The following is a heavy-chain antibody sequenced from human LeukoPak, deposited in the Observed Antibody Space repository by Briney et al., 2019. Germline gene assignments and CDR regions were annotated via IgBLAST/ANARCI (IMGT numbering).Heavy chain of an antibody. CDR2: ISPSGGIT. D-gene: IGHD3-10*02. J-gene: IGHJ4*02. CDR1: GFIFNTHA. Sequence: PGGSLRLSCAASGFIFNTHAMSWVRQAPGKGLEWVSAISPSGGITYYEDSVKGRFTISRDNSKNTLYLQMNSLRAEDTAVYYCAKGVNYFVLEYWGQGTLVTISS. CDR3: AKGVNYFVLEY. V-gene: IGHV3-23*01.